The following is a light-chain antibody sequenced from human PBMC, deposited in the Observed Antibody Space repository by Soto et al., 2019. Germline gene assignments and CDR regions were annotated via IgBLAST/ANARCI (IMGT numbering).Light chain of an antibody. CDR1: QTISSW. Sequence: DIPMTPSPSTPSGSVGDRGTISCRASQTISSWLAWYQQKPGKASKLLIYKASTLKSGVPSRFSGSGSGTEFTLTISSLQPDDFATYYCQHYNSYSEAFGQGTKVDI. J-gene: IGKJ1*01. CDR3: QHYNSYSEA. CDR2: KAS. V-gene: IGKV1-5*03.